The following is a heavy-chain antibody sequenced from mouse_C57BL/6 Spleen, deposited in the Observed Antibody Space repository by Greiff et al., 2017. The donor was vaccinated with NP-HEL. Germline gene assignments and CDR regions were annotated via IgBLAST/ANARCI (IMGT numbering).Heavy chain of an antibody. V-gene: IGHV5-16*01. CDR2: INYDGSST. CDR1: GFTFSDYY. J-gene: IGHJ2*01. D-gene: IGHD3-2*02. Sequence: DVMLVESEGGLVQPGSSMKLSCTASGFTFSDYYMAWVRQVPEKGLEWVANINYDGSSTYYLDSLKSRFIISRDNAKNILYLQMSSLKSDDTATYYCARDSSGYDYWGQGTTLTVSS. CDR3: ARDSSGYDY.